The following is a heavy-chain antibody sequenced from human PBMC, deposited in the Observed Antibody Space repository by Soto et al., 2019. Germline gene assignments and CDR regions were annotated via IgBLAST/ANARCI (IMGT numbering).Heavy chain of an antibody. CDR2: ISGSGGST. D-gene: IGHD6-19*01. V-gene: IGHV3-23*01. Sequence: EVQLLESGGGLVQPGGSLRLSCAASGFTFSSYAMSWVRQAPGKRLEWVSAISGSGGSTYYADSVKGRFTISRDNSKNTLYLQMNSLRAEDTAVYYCAKDSKSGWSPGVPAPFDYWGQGTLVTVSS. CDR3: AKDSKSGWSPGVPAPFDY. J-gene: IGHJ4*02. CDR1: GFTFSSYA.